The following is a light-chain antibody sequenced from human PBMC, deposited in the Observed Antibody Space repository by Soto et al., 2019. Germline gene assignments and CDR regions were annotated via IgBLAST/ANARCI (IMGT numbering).Light chain of an antibody. Sequence: DIQMTQSPSTLSASVGDRVTITCRASQSISSWLAWYQQKPGKAPKLLIYAASSLESGVPSRFSGSGSGTEFTLAISSLQPDDFATYYCQQYNSYPIYTCGQGTKLEIK. J-gene: IGKJ2*01. CDR1: QSISSW. V-gene: IGKV1-5*01. CDR3: QQYNSYPIYT. CDR2: AAS.